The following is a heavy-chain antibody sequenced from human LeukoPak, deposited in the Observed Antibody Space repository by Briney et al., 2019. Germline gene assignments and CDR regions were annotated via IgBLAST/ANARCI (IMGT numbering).Heavy chain of an antibody. D-gene: IGHD2-21*02. CDR2: IIPIFGTA. V-gene: IGHV1-69*06. CDR3: ASWVYCGGDCLDY. CDR1: GGTFSSYA. Sequence: SVKVSCKASGGTFSSYAISWVRQAPGQRLEWMGRIIPIFGTANYAQKFQGRVTITADKSTSTAYMELSSLRSEDTAVYYCASWVYCGGDCLDYWGQGTLVTVSS. J-gene: IGHJ4*02.